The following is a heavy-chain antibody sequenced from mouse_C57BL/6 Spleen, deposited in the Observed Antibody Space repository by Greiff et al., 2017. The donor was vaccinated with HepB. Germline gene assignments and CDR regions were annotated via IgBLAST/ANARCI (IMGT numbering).Heavy chain of an antibody. D-gene: IGHD1-1*01. J-gene: IGHJ4*01. CDR1: GYTFTSYW. CDR3: ARKEAEYYGSSYDYYAMDY. CDR2: IYPGSGST. Sequence: QVQLQQPGAELVKPGASVKMSCKASGYTFTSYWITWVKQRPGQGLEWIGDIYPGSGSTNYNEKFKSKATLTVDTSSSTAYMQLSSLTSEDSAVYYWARKEAEYYGSSYDYYAMDYWGQGTSVTGSS. V-gene: IGHV1-55*01.